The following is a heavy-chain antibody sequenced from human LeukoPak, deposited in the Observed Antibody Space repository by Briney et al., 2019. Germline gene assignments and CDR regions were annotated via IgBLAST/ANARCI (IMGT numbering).Heavy chain of an antibody. V-gene: IGHV1-2*02. D-gene: IGHD6-19*01. J-gene: IGHJ3*01. CDR2: INPNSGGT. CDR3: ARDRAVAGTNVDAFDF. Sequence: ASVKVSCKASGYTFTGYYMHWVRQAPGQGLEWMGWINPNSGGTNYAQKFQGRVTMTRDTSISTAYMELRRLRSDDTAVYYCARDRAVAGTNVDAFDFWGQGTMVTVSS. CDR1: GYTFTGYY.